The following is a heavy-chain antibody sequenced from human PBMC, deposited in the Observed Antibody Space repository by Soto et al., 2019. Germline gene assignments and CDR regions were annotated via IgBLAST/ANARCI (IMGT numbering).Heavy chain of an antibody. V-gene: IGHV3-23*01. J-gene: IGHJ4*02. CDR1: GFTFSNYA. CDR3: ARVCSAGKGSPPDF. D-gene: IGHD3-10*01. CDR2: LNGSGGST. Sequence: EVQLSESGGGLVQPGGSLRLSCAASGFTFSNYAMTWVRQAPGKGLEWVSGLNGSGGSTSSADSVKGRFAISRDNSKTTLYLQMNSLRDGDTAVYYCARVCSAGKGSPPDFWGQGTLVTVSS.